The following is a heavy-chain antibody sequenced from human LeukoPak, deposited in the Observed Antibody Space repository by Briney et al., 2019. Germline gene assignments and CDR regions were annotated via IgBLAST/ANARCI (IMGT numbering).Heavy chain of an antibody. CDR2: ISGSGGST. J-gene: IGHJ4*02. CDR1: GFTFSSYA. Sequence: QPGGSLRLSCAASGFTFSSYAMSWVRQAPGKGLEWVSAISGSGGSTYYADSVKGRFTISRDNSKNTVYLKMNSLRAEDTALYYCATDREQPAYWGQGTLVTVSS. D-gene: IGHD1-26*01. CDR3: ATDREQPAY. V-gene: IGHV3-23*01.